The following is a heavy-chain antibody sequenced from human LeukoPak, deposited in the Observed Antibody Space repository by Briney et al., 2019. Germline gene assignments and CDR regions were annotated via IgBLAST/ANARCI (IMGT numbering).Heavy chain of an antibody. Sequence: SETLSLTCTVSGGSISSSSYYWGWIRQPPGQGLEWIGSIYYSGSTYYNPSLKSRVTISVDTSKNQFSLKLSSVTAADTAVYYCARDRGVPHAFDIWGQGTMVTVSS. CDR3: ARDRGVPHAFDI. J-gene: IGHJ3*02. V-gene: IGHV4-39*07. D-gene: IGHD3-10*01. CDR2: IYYSGST. CDR1: GGSISSSSYY.